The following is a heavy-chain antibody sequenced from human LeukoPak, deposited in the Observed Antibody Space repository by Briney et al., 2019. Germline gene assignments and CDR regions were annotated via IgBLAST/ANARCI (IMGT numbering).Heavy chain of an antibody. V-gene: IGHV3-74*01. Sequence: GGSLRLSCAASGFTFSRYWMHWVRHAPGKGLVWVSRINTDGSSTSYADSVKGRFTISRDNSKNTLYLQMNSLRAEDTAMYYCAKEADYYGSGSYYDYWGQGTLVTVSS. CDR3: AKEADYYGSGSYYDY. D-gene: IGHD3-10*01. CDR1: GFTFSRYW. CDR2: INTDGSST. J-gene: IGHJ4*02.